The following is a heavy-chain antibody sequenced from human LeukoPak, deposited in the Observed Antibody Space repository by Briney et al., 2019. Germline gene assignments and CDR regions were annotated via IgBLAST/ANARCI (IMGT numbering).Heavy chain of an antibody. V-gene: IGHV3-48*03. Sequence: GGSLRLSCAASGFTFSGYEMNWVRQAPGKGLEWVSYISSSGSHINYADSVKGRFTISRDNAKNSLYLQMNSLRAEDTAVYYCAELGITMIGGVWGKGTTVTISS. D-gene: IGHD3-10*02. J-gene: IGHJ6*04. CDR2: ISSSGSHI. CDR3: AELGITMIGGV. CDR1: GFTFSGYE.